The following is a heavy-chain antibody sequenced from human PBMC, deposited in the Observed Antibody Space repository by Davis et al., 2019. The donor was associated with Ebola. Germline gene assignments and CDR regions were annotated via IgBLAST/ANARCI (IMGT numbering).Heavy chain of an antibody. D-gene: IGHD3-3*01. CDR1: GFIFSSHW. CDR3: ASRPADTFYYGVFDY. Sequence: GESLKISCAASGFIFSSHWMTWVRQSPAKGLERVAYIKQDGSDKYYVDSVKGRFTISRDNAKNSLYLQMNSLRGADTAVYYCASRPADTFYYGVFDYWGQGALVTVSS. CDR2: IKQDGSDK. J-gene: IGHJ4*02. V-gene: IGHV3-7*03.